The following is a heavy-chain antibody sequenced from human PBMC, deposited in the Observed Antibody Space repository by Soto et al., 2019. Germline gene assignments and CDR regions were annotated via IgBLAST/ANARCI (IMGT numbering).Heavy chain of an antibody. CDR1: GGSISSGGYY. CDR2: IYYSGGT. Sequence: PSETLSLTCTVSGGSISSGGYYWSWIRQHPGQGLEWIGYIYYSGGTYYNPSLKSRVTISVDTSENQFSLKLSSVTAADTAVYYCAREWGGYCSSTRGYPRPYSIAFDTWGQGTMVTVSS. J-gene: IGHJ3*02. CDR3: AREWGGYCSSTRGYPRPYSIAFDT. D-gene: IGHD2-2*01. V-gene: IGHV4-31*03.